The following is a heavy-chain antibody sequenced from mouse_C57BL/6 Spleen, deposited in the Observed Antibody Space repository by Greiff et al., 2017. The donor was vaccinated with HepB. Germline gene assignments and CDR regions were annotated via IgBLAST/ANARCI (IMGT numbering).Heavy chain of an antibody. CDR2: ISDGGSYT. D-gene: IGHD2-14*01. J-gene: IGHJ2*01. Sequence: EVQRVESGGGLVKPGGSLKLSCAASGFTFSSYAMSWVRQTPEKRLEWVATISDGGSYTYYPDNVKGRFTISRDNAKNNLYLQMSHLKSEDTAMYYCARDRGTMGNPYFDYWGQGTTLTVSS. V-gene: IGHV5-4*01. CDR1: GFTFSSYA. CDR3: ARDRGTMGNPYFDY.